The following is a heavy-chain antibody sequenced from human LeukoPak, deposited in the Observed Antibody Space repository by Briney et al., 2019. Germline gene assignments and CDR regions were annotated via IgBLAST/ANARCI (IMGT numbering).Heavy chain of an antibody. J-gene: IGHJ3*02. Sequence: PSETLSLTCTVSGGSISSYYWSWIRQPPGKGLEWIGYIYYSGGTNYNPSLKSRVTISVDTSKNQFSLKLSSVTAADTAVYYCARDLGITVTGAADAFDIWGQGTMVTVSS. CDR1: GGSISSYY. CDR3: ARDLGITVTGAADAFDI. V-gene: IGHV4-59*01. CDR2: IYYSGGT. D-gene: IGHD4-17*01.